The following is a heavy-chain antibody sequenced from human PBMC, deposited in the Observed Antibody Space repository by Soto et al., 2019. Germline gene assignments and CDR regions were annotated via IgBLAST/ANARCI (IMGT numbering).Heavy chain of an antibody. Sequence: LRLSCAASGFTFSSYAMSWIRQPPGKGLEWIGYIYYSGSTYYSPSLKSRVTISVDTSKNQFSLKLSSVTAADTAVYYCARERPDGARLDPWGQGTLVTVSS. D-gene: IGHD6-6*01. CDR1: GFTFSSYA. J-gene: IGHJ5*02. V-gene: IGHV4-30-4*08. CDR2: IYYSGST. CDR3: ARERPDGARLDP.